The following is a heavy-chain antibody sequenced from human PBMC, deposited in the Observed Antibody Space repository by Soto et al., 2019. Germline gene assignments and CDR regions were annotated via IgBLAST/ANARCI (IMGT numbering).Heavy chain of an antibody. CDR1: GFTFSAFG. CDR2: ISYDGILK. V-gene: IGHV3-30*18. D-gene: IGHD3-22*01. J-gene: IGHJ4*02. Sequence: PGWSLRLSCAASGFTFSAFGMHWVRQAPGKGLEWVAIISYDGILKYYADSVKGRFTISRGNAKNALYLQMSSLRGEDTAVYYCAKRKYYDHSVLWDSWGQGALVTVSS. CDR3: AKRKYYDHSVLWDS.